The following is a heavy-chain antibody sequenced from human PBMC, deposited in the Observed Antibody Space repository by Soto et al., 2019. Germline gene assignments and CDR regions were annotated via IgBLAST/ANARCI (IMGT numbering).Heavy chain of an antibody. CDR3: ALSSGYYYGGGWFDP. CDR1: GYTFTSYG. V-gene: IGHV1-18*01. J-gene: IGHJ5*02. Sequence: QVQLVQSGAEVKKPGASVKVSCKASGYTFTSYGISWVLQAPGQGIEWMGWISAYNGNTNYSQKLQGRVTMTTDTATSTAYMELRSLRSDDTAVYDCALSSGYYYGGGWFDPWGQGTLVTVSS. D-gene: IGHD3-22*01. CDR2: ISAYNGNT.